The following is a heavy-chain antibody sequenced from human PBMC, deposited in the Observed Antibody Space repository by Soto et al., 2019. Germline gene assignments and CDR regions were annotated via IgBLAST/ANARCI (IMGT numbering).Heavy chain of an antibody. V-gene: IGHV1-69*02. CDR3: ARTQTYDYPYGMDL. J-gene: IGHJ6*02. CDR2: IIPILGIA. Sequence: QVQLVQSGAEVKKPGSSVKVSCKASGGTFSSYTISWVRQSPGQGLEWMGRIIPILGIANYAQKFQGRVTITADKSTSTAYRVLSSLRSEDTAVYYCARTQTYDYPYGMDLWGRGTTVTVSS. D-gene: IGHD3-10*01. CDR1: GGTFSSYT.